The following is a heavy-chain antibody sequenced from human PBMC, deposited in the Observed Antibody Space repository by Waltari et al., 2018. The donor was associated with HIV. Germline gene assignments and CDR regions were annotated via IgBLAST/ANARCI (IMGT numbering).Heavy chain of an antibody. CDR1: EYNFTMSA. Sequence: QVQLVQSAAEVKKPGASVKVSCKASEYNFTMSAMHWLRQAPGQGFEWMGWINPDKGNTKYSQRFQDRVTITRDTSASTVYMDLMTLRSEDTAVYYCARDVDRGRGNWFDPWGQGTLVTVSS. CDR3: ARDVDRGRGNWFDP. CDR2: INPDKGNT. V-gene: IGHV1-3*01. J-gene: IGHJ5*02. D-gene: IGHD3-10*01.